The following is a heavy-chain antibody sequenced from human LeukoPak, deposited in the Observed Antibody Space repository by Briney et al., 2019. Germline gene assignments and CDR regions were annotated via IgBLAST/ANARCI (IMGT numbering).Heavy chain of an antibody. D-gene: IGHD6-13*01. V-gene: IGHV1-2*06. CDR2: INPTTGDT. CDR1: GYTFTGYH. CDR3: ARDQGSLSRSWYTGY. J-gene: IGHJ4*02. Sequence: GASVTVSCKASGYTFTGYHIHWVRQAPGQGLEWMGRINPTTGDTNFAQKFQGRVTMTRDTSITTAYMEVSSLRPDDTAMYFCARDQGSLSRSWYTGYWGQGTQVTVSS.